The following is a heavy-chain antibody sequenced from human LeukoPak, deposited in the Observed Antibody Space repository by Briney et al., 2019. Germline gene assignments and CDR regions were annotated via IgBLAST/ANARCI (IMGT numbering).Heavy chain of an antibody. J-gene: IGHJ3*02. CDR1: GFTFSSYA. CDR3: AKAIGIVSGLDDAFDI. CDR2: ISGSGGST. V-gene: IGHV3-23*01. D-gene: IGHD3-22*01. Sequence: GGSLRLSCAASGFTFSSYAMSWVRQAPGKGLEWVSAISGSGGSTYYADSVKGRFTISRDNSKNTLYLRMNSLRAEDTAVYYCAKAIGIVSGLDDAFDIWGQGTMVTVSS.